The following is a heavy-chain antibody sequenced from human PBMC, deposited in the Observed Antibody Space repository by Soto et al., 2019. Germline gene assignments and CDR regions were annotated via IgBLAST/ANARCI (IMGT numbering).Heavy chain of an antibody. Sequence: QVQLVQSGAEVEKPGASVTVSCKASGYSFSQYYLHWVRQAPGQGPEWMGWINPNSGATKYAQKFQGRVTRTRDTSVRTAFMELKWLQSDDTAVDYWARESVGATATLDYYYFYMDVWGRGTTVTVSS. D-gene: IGHD1-26*01. CDR2: INPNSGAT. V-gene: IGHV1-2*02. CDR1: GYSFSQYY. CDR3: ARESVGATATLDYYYFYMDV. J-gene: IGHJ6*03.